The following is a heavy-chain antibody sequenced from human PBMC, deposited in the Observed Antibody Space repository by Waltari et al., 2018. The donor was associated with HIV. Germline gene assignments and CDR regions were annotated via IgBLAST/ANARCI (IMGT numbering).Heavy chain of an antibody. J-gene: IGHJ3*02. Sequence: EVQLVESGGDLVQPGGSLRLSCAASGFTFSRSSMNWVRQAPGKVLEYVSYISSTGSTIYYADSVKGRFTISRDNAKNSLYLQMNSLRDEDTAVYYCARERTWLHNDAFDIWGQGTLVTVSS. D-gene: IGHD5-12*01. CDR2: ISSTGSTI. V-gene: IGHV3-48*02. CDR1: GFTFSRSS. CDR3: ARERTWLHNDAFDI.